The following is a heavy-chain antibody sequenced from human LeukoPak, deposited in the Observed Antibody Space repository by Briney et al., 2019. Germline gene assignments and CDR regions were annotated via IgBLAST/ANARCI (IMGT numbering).Heavy chain of an antibody. CDR1: GGSFSGYY. V-gene: IGHV4-34*01. J-gene: IGHJ4*02. D-gene: IGHD2-15*01. CDR2: INHSGST. Sequence: SETLPLTCAVYGGSFSGYYWSWIRQPPGKGLEWIGEINHSGSTNYNPSLKSRVTISVDTSKNQFSLKLSSVTAADTAVYYCARGYCSGGSCYSSYFDYWGQGTLVTVSS. CDR3: ARGYCSGGSCYSSYFDY.